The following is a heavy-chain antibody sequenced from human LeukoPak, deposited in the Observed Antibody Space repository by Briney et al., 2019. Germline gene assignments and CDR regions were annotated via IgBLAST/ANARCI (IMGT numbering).Heavy chain of an antibody. D-gene: IGHD2-15*01. CDR3: ARDRSRWSIAPDADV. Sequence: EGSLRLSCAASGFAFNDYWMNWVRQVPRKGLMWVARINSDGTRTMYADPVKGRFTVSRDNAKNTLYLQMNSLRAEDTAVYYCARDRSRWSIAPDADVWGQGTTVTVSS. J-gene: IGHJ6*02. V-gene: IGHV3-74*03. CDR1: GFAFNDYW. CDR2: INSDGTRT.